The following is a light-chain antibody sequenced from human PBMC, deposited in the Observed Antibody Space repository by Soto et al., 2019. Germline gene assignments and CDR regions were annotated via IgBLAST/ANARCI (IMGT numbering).Light chain of an antibody. V-gene: IGKV3-15*01. CDR3: QQYNNWPPEYT. J-gene: IGKJ2*01. CDR1: QRVTSN. CDR2: DTS. Sequence: EIVMTQSPATLSVSPGERATLSCRASQRVTSNLAWYQQSPGRAPRLLIYDTSTRATGIPARSSGSGSGTEFTLTISSLQSEDFAVYYCQQYNNWPPEYTFGQGTKLEIK.